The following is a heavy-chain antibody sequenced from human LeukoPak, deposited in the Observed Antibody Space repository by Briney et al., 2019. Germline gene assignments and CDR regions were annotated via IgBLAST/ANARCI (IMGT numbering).Heavy chain of an antibody. CDR2: FDPEDGET. CDR1: GYTLTELS. Sequence: GASVKVSCKVSGYTLTELSMHWVRQAPGKGLEWMGGFDPEDGETIHAQKFQGRVTMTEDTSTDTAYMELSSLRSEDTAVYYCATDSYQRGGGYYRYWGQGTLVTVSS. CDR3: ATDSYQRGGGYYRY. D-gene: IGHD3-3*01. V-gene: IGHV1-24*01. J-gene: IGHJ4*02.